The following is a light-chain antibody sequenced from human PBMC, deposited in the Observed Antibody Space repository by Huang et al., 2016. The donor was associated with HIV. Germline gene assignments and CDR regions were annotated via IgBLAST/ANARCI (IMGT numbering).Light chain of an antibody. CDR2: GAS. V-gene: IGKV3-15*01. Sequence: EIVMTQSPATLSVSPGERATLSCRASQRVTNDVAWYQQKPGQAPRLLIYGASNRATGIPAGFRGSGSGTEFTLTISSLQSEDFAVYYCQQYNDWPWTFGQGTKVEIK. CDR1: QRVTND. J-gene: IGKJ1*01. CDR3: QQYNDWPWT.